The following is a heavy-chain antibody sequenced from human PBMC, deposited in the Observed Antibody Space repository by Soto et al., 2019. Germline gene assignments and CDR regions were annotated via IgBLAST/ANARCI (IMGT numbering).Heavy chain of an antibody. CDR2: IYYSGST. V-gene: IGHV4-30-4*01. Sequence: QVQLQESGPGLVKPSQTLSLTCTVSGGSIRSGDYYWSWIRQPPGKGLECIGYIYYSGSTYYNPSFKSRLTISVDTSKNQCSLKLSSVTAADTAVYYWARERPDGSRLDPWGQGTLVTVSS. D-gene: IGHD6-13*01. J-gene: IGHJ5*02. CDR3: ARERPDGSRLDP. CDR1: GGSIRSGDYY.